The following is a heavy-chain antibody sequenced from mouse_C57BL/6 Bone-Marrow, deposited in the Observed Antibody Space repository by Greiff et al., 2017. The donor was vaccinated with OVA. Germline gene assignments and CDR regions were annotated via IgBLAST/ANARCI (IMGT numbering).Heavy chain of an antibody. CDR2: ISYDGSN. D-gene: IGHD2-1*01. J-gene: IGHJ2*01. CDR3: ATTLDYFDY. Sequence: ESGPGLVKPSQSLSLTCSVTGYSITSGYYWNWIRQFPGNKLEWMGYISYDGSNNYNPSLKNRISITRDTSKNQFFLKLNSVTTEDTATYYCATTLDYFDYWGQGTTLTVSS. CDR1: GYSITSGYY. V-gene: IGHV3-6*01.